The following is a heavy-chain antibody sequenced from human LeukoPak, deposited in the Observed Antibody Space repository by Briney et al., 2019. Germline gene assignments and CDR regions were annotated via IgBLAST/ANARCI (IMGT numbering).Heavy chain of an antibody. V-gene: IGHV3-33*01. Sequence: GGSLRLSCAASGFTFSSYGMHWVRQAPGKGLEWVAVIWYDGSNKYYADSVKGRVTISRDNSKNTLYLQMNSLRAEDTAVYYCARGATNDAFDIWGQGTMVTVSS. J-gene: IGHJ3*02. D-gene: IGHD5-12*01. CDR3: ARGATNDAFDI. CDR2: IWYDGSNK. CDR1: GFTFSSYG.